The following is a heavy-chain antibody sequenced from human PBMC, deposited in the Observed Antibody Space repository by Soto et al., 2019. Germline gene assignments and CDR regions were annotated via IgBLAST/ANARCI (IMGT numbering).Heavy chain of an antibody. J-gene: IGHJ5*02. CDR1: GGSISKFY. Sequence: KPSETLSLTCNVSGGSISKFYWAWIRKTAGNGLEWMGRVYATGTTDYNPSLRSRVAMSVDISKKTFSLRLRSVTGADSGVYYCVRDGSKSLRDWFDPWGQVXLVTVYS. CDR3: VRDGSKSLRDWFDP. CDR2: VYATGTT. V-gene: IGHV4-4*07.